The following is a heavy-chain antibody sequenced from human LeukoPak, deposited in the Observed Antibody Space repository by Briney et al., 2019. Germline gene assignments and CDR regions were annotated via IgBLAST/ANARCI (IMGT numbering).Heavy chain of an antibody. CDR3: ARDRVFYYDSSGYYDY. CDR2: IIPIFGTA. J-gene: IGHJ4*02. Sequence: ASVKVSCKAFGGTFSSYAISWVRQAPGQGLEWMGGIIPIFGTANYAQKFQGRVTITADESTSTAYMELSSLRSEDTAVYYCARDRVFYYDSSGYYDYWGQGTLVTVSS. D-gene: IGHD3-22*01. V-gene: IGHV1-69*13. CDR1: GGTFSSYA.